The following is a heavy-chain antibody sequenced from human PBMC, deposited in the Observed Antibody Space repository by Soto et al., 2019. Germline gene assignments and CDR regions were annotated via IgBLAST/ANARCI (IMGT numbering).Heavy chain of an antibody. V-gene: IGHV3-30*18. CDR3: AKSPRGYKIDY. Sequence: GGSLRLSCAASGFTFSRYGMHWVRQAPGNDLEWVALISYDGSNRYYADSVRGRFTISRDNSKNTLYLQMSSLRPEDTAVYYCAKSPRGYKIDYWGQGTLVTVYS. CDR1: GFTFSRYG. D-gene: IGHD2-2*02. J-gene: IGHJ4*02. CDR2: ISYDGSNR.